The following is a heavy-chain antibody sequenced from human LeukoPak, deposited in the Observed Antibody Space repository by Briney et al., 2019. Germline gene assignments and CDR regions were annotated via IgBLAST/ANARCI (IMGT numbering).Heavy chain of an antibody. V-gene: IGHV1-18*01. CDR1: GYTFTSYG. J-gene: IGHJ2*01. CDR3: ARSREDYDFWSGYFTGYFDL. D-gene: IGHD3-3*01. Sequence: ASVKVSCKASGYTFTSYGISWVRQAPGQGLEWMGWISAYNGNTNYAQKLQGRVTMTTDTSTSTAYMELRSLRSDDTAVYYCARSREDYDFWSGYFTGYFDLWGRGTLVTVSS. CDR2: ISAYNGNT.